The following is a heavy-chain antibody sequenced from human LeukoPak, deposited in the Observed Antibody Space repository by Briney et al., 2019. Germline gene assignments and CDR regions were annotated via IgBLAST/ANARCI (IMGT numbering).Heavy chain of an antibody. V-gene: IGHV3-21*01. CDR2: ISSSSSYI. J-gene: IGHJ4*02. CDR1: GFTFSTYS. D-gene: IGHD2-21*02. Sequence: PGGSLRLSCAASGFTFSTYSMKWVRQAPGKGLEWVSSISSSSSYIYYVDSVKGRFTISRDNAKNSLYLRMNSLTAEDTAVYYCARDPCCCGGDCYSVLDYWGQGTLVTVSS. CDR3: ARDPCCCGGDCYSVLDY.